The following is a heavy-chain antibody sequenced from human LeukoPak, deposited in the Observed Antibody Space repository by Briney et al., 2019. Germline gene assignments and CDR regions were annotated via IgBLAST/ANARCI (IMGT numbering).Heavy chain of an antibody. CDR3: ARDGGGEGGDY. J-gene: IGHJ4*02. V-gene: IGHV4-59*12. CDR2: IYYSGST. Sequence: SETLSLTCTVSGGSISSYYWSWIRQPPGKGLEWIGYIYYSGSTNYNPSLKSRVTISVDTSKNQFSLKLSSVTAADTAVYYCARDGGGEGGDYWGQGTLVTVSS. CDR1: GGSISSYY. D-gene: IGHD3-10*01.